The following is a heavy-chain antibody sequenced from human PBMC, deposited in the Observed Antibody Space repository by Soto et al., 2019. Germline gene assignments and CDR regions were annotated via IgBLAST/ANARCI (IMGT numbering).Heavy chain of an antibody. CDR2: IYPGDSDT. J-gene: IGHJ6*03. CDR3: ARHGGRSNWHRDFAPEDYYYYMDV. V-gene: IGHV5-51*01. CDR1: GYSFTSYW. D-gene: IGHD7-27*01. Sequence: GESLKISCKGSGYSFTSYWIGWVRQMPGKGLEWMGIIYPGDSDTRYSPSFQGQVTISADKSISTAYLQWSSLKASDTAMYYCARHGGRSNWHRDFAPEDYYYYMDVWGKGTTVTVSS.